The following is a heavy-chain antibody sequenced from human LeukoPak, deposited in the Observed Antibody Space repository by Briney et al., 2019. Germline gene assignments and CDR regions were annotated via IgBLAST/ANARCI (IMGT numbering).Heavy chain of an antibody. V-gene: IGHV3-23*01. CDR2: MSTCGDIT. CDR1: GFAGSSCT. CDR3: AVHNWDYAAHFDY. D-gene: IGHD1-7*01. Sequence: VTVSFTCIGSGFAGSSCTMSWLPQAPGKELECVSRMSTCGDITYYAGSVKGRFTISRDNSKNTLYLQMNSLRDEDTAVYFCAVHNWDYAAHFDYWGQGTMVTVSS. J-gene: IGHJ4*02.